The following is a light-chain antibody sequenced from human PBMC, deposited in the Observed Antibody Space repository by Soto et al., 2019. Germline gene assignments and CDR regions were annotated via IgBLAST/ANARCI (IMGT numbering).Light chain of an antibody. CDR3: QQYDKWPLT. V-gene: IGKV3D-15*01. Sequence: EIVMTQSPGTLSVSTGQGATLSCRASHSVDSNLAWYQQKPGQAPRLLIFGASTRPTGIPDRFSGSGSGREFTLTISSLQSEDFAVYYCQQYDKWPLTFGGATQVDIK. CDR1: HSVDSN. J-gene: IGKJ4*01. CDR2: GAS.